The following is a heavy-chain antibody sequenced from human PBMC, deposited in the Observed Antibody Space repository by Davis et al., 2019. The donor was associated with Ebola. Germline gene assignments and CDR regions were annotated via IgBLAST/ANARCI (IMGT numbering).Heavy chain of an antibody. D-gene: IGHD5-18*01. J-gene: IGHJ4*02. CDR1: GFTFSSYD. V-gene: IGHV3-13*01. CDR3: ARVRFGDTAVDY. Sequence: GGSLKISCAASGFTFSSYDMHWVRQGTGKGLEWVSAIGTAGDTYYPGSVKGRFTISRENAKNSLYLQMNSLRAEDTAVYYCARVRFGDTAVDYWGQGTQVTVSS. CDR2: IGTAGDT.